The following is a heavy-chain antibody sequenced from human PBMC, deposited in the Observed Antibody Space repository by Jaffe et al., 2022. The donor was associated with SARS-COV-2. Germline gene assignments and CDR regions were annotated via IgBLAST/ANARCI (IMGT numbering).Heavy chain of an antibody. CDR1: GGSFSGYY. D-gene: IGHD3-10*01. CDR2: INHSGST. CDR3: ASGRRGYGSVDY. J-gene: IGHJ4*02. Sequence: QVQLQQWGAGLLKPSETLSLTCAVYGGSFSGYYWSWIRQPPGKGLEWIGEINHSGSTNYNPSLKSRVTISVDTSKNQFSLKLSSVTAADTAVYYCASGRRGYGSVDYWGQGTLVTVSS. V-gene: IGHV4-34*01.